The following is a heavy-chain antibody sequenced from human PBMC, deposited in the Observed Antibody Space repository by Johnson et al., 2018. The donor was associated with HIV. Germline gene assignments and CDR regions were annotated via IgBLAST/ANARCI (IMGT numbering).Heavy chain of an antibody. Sequence: QVQLVESGGGVVRPGRSLRLSCAASGFTFSSYGMHWVRQAPGKGLEWVAVIYSGGSTYYADSVKGRFTISRDNSKNTLYLQMNSLRAEDTAVYYCTTNSPFDIWGQGTMVTVSS. CDR2: IYSGGST. V-gene: IGHV3-NL1*01. D-gene: IGHD1-1*01. CDR3: TTNSPFDI. CDR1: GFTFSSYG. J-gene: IGHJ3*02.